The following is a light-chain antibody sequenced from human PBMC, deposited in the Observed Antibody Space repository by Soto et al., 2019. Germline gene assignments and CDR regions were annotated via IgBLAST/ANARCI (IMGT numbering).Light chain of an antibody. CDR1: SRDIGTYDY. CDR2: DVN. Sequence: QSALTQPASVSGSPGQSITISCTGTSRDIGTYDYVSWYQQHPGKAPKLMIYDVNNRPSGVSNRFSGSKSGNTASLTISGLQAEDEADYYCSSWTTSSTLVFGGGTQLTVL. V-gene: IGLV2-14*01. CDR3: SSWTTSSTLV. J-gene: IGLJ2*01.